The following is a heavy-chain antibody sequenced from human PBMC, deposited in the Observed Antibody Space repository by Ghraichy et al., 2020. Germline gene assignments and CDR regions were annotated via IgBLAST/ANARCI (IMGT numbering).Heavy chain of an antibody. CDR2: MSSSSSTI. CDR1: GFTLSSYS. Sequence: GGSLRLSCAASGFTLSSYSMNWVRQAPGKGLEWVSYMSSSSSTIYYADSVKGRFTISRDNAKNSLYLQMNSLRDEDTAVYYCARSPMTTVSGWFDPWGQGTLVTVSS. J-gene: IGHJ5*02. D-gene: IGHD4-11*01. V-gene: IGHV3-48*02. CDR3: ARSPMTTVSGWFDP.